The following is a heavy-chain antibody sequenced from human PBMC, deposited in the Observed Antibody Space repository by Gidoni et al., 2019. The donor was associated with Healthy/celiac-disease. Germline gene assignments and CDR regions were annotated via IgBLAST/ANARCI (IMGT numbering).Heavy chain of an antibody. CDR3: ARDRTYYYDSSGYFIGSHFDY. CDR2: ISYDGSNK. V-gene: IGHV3-30*01. CDR1: GFTFSSYA. Sequence: QVQLVESGGGVVQPGRSLRLSCAASGFTFSSYAIHWVRQAPGKGLEWVAVISYDGSNKYYADSVKGRFTISRDNSKNTLYLQMNSLRAEDTAVYYCARDRTYYYDSSGYFIGSHFDYWGQGTLVTVSS. D-gene: IGHD3-22*01. J-gene: IGHJ4*02.